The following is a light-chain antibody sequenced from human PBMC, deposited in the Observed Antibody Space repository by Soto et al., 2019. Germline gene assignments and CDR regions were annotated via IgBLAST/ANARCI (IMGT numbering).Light chain of an antibody. CDR3: SSYTTSNTRQIV. Sequence: QSVLTQPASVSGAPGQSITISCTGTSSDVGGYNYVSWYQHHPGKAPKLMIFDVSNRPSGVSTRFSGSKSGNPASLTISGLQPEDEADYYCSSYTTSNTRQIVFGTGTKVTVL. V-gene: IGLV2-14*03. CDR2: DVS. CDR1: SSDVGGYNY. J-gene: IGLJ1*01.